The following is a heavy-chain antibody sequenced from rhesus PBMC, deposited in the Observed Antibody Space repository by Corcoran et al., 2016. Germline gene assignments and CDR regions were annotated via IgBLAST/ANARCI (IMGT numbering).Heavy chain of an antibody. CDR1: GGSISSSHW. J-gene: IGHJ4*01. V-gene: IGHV4S19*01. D-gene: IGHD5-12*01. Sequence: QVQLQESGPGLVKPSETLSLTCAVSGGSISSSHWWSWIRLPPWTGLEWIGYISGSSDGTNYNPALKSRGTISKDTSKKQFSLKLSSVTAADTAVYYCARDGRDTTTAAIFDYWGQGVLVTVSS. CDR3: ARDGRDTTTAAIFDY. CDR2: ISGSSDGT.